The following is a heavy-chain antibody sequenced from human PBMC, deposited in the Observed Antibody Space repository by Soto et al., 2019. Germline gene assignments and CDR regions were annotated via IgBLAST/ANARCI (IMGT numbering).Heavy chain of an antibody. V-gene: IGHV3-53*01. CDR1: GFAVSSKY. D-gene: IGHD6-19*01. Sequence: EVQLVEAGGGWIQPGGSLRLSCAVSGFAVSSKYMTWVRQAPGKGLEWVSVIYGGGTTYYADSVKGRFTISRDTSKNTLYLQMNSLRAEDTAVYYCVQTTGWPGFDFWGQGTLVTVSS. CDR3: VQTTGWPGFDF. CDR2: IYGGGTT. J-gene: IGHJ4*02.